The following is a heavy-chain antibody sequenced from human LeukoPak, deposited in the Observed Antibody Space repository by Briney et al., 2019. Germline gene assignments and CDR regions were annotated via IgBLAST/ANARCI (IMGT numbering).Heavy chain of an antibody. CDR3: ARTVGIAVYFDP. Sequence: PSETLSLTCTVSGGSISSYYWSWIRQPPGKGLEWIGYIYYSGSTNYNPSLKSRVTISVDTSKNQFSLKLSSVTAADTAVYYCARTVGIAVYFDPWGQGTLVTVSS. CDR2: IYYSGST. V-gene: IGHV4-59*01. CDR1: GGSISSYY. J-gene: IGHJ5*02. D-gene: IGHD6-19*01.